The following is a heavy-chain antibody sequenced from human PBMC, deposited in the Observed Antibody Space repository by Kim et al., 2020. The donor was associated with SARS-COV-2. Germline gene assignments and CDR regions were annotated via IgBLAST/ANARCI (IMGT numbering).Heavy chain of an antibody. Sequence: GGSLRLSCTASGFTFGDYAMSWVRQAPGKGLERVGFIRSKAYGGTTEYAAPVKGRFTISRDDSKSIAYLQMNSLKTEDTAVYYCTRAHNIGRWAYYYYYCMDVWGKETTVTVSS. CDR3: TRAHNIGRWAYYYYYCMDV. J-gene: IGHJ6*03. V-gene: IGHV3-49*04. D-gene: IGHD5-12*01. CDR1: GFTFGDYA. CDR2: IRSKAYGGTT.